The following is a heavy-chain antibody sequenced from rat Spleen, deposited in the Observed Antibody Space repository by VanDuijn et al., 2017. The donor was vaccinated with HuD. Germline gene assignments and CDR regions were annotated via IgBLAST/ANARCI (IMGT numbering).Heavy chain of an antibody. CDR2: IWSGGST. D-gene: IGHD5-1*01. CDR3: TRGLTGSPFDY. CDR1: GFSFTSHS. J-gene: IGHJ2*01. V-gene: IGHV2-15*01. Sequence: QVQLKESGPGLVQPSQTLSLTCTVSGFSFTSHSVSWVRQPPGKGLEWMGAIWSGGSTDYNSALKSRLSISRDTSKSQVFLKMNSLQTEDTAIYFCTRGLTGSPFDYWGQGVMVTVSS.